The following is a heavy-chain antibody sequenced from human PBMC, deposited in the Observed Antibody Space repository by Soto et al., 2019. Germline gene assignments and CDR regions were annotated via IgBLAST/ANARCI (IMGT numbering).Heavy chain of an antibody. CDR2: IIPIFGTA. Sequence: IWGVGESPEQELEWMGGIIPIFGTANYAQKFQGRVTITADESTSTAYMELSSLRSEDTAVYYCARDPRCPPVVATQYYYSGMDVWRQGTTVTVSS. V-gene: IGHV1-69*01. CDR3: ARDPRCPPVVATQYYYSGMDV. D-gene: IGHD2-15*01. J-gene: IGHJ6*02.